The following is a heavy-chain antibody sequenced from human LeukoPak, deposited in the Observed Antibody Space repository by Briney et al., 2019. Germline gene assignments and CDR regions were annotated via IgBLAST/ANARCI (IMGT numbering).Heavy chain of an antibody. CDR2: IWYDGSKT. CDR1: GFTFRNYG. CDR3: ARDLGNFGSGTAYFDY. D-gene: IGHD3-10*01. Sequence: PGRSLRLSCAASGFTFRNYGFHWVRQAPGKGLEWVAVIWYDGSKTYYADSVKGQFTFSRDDSKNTLFLQIDSLRAEDTAVYYCARDLGNFGSGTAYFDYWGQGTLVTVSS. J-gene: IGHJ4*02. V-gene: IGHV3-33*01.